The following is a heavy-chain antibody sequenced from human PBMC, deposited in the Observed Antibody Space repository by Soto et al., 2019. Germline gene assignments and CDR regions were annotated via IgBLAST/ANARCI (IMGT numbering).Heavy chain of an antibody. J-gene: IGHJ6*03. Sequence: QVQLQQWGAGLLKPSETLSLTCVVSGGSLSDYFWSWIRQPPGMALEWIGEINHLGSINYNPSLKRRLTMSVNTSKNQFSLTLNSVTAADTATYYCARGGISHWAYFYYMDVWDRGTTVTVSS. D-gene: IGHD2-21*01. V-gene: IGHV4-34*01. CDR1: GGSLSDYF. CDR3: ARGGISHWAYFYYMDV. CDR2: INHLGSI.